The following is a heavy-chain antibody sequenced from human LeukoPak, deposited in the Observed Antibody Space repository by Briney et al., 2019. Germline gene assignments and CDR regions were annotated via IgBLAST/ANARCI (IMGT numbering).Heavy chain of an antibody. V-gene: IGHV1-18*01. Sequence: ASVKVSCKASGGTFSSYAISWVRQAPGQGLEWMGWISAYNGNTNYAQKLQGRVTMTTDTSTSTAYMELRSLRSDDTAVYYCARVTHTELSTWFDPWGQGTLVTVSS. CDR2: ISAYNGNT. D-gene: IGHD5-18*01. J-gene: IGHJ5*02. CDR3: ARVTHTELSTWFDP. CDR1: GGTFSSYA.